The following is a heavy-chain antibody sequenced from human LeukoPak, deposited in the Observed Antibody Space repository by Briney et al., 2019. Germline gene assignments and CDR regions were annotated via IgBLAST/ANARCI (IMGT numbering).Heavy chain of an antibody. J-gene: IGHJ4*02. CDR3: AIQGTQGVYYFDY. CDR1: GFTVSSNY. D-gene: IGHD2-8*01. CDR2: IYSGGST. Sequence: TGGSLRLSCAASGFTVSSNYMSGVRQAPGKGLEWVSVIYSGGSTYYADSVKGRFTISRDNSKNTLYLQMNSLRAEDTAVYYCAIQGTQGVYYFDYWGQGTLVTVSS. V-gene: IGHV3-53*01.